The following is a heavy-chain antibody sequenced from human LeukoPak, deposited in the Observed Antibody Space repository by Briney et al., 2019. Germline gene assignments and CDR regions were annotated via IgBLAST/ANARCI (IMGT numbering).Heavy chain of an antibody. V-gene: IGHV4-39*01. Sequence: SETLSLTCTVSGGSISSSTYYWGWIRQPPGKVLEWIGSISYSGSSYYNPSLKSRVTISVDTSKNQFSPKVSSVTAADTAVYYCARLFYDFWSGNYYYYMDVWGKGTTVTVSS. CDR1: GGSISSSTYY. J-gene: IGHJ6*03. CDR3: ARLFYDFWSGNYYYYMDV. CDR2: ISYSGSS. D-gene: IGHD3-3*01.